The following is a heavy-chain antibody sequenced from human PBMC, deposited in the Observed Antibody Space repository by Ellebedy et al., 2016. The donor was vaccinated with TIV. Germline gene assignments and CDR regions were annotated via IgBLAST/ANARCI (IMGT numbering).Heavy chain of an antibody. CDR3: GRLKVGDYYYYGMDV. V-gene: IGHV1-2*02. Sequence: AASVKVSCKASGYTFTGYYIHWVRQAPGQGLEWMGWINPKTGDTNYAQKFQGRVTTTRDTSISTAYMELRRLRSDDTAAYCCGRLKVGDYYYYGMDVWGQGTTVTVSS. CDR2: INPKTGDT. J-gene: IGHJ6*02. D-gene: IGHD3-3*01. CDR1: GYTFTGYY.